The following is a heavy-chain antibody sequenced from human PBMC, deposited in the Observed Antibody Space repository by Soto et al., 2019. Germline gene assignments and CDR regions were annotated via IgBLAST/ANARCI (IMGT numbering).Heavy chain of an antibody. CDR2: ITSSSDAI. V-gene: IGHV3-48*03. Sequence: GGSLRLSCAVSGFPFRSYEMNWVRQAPGKGPEWVSYITSSSDAIYYAASVKGRFTVSRDNAKNSLYLQMNSLRAEDTAVYYCAILDFADYLLSYGVDVWGQGTTVTVSS. D-gene: IGHD4-17*01. CDR3: AILDFADYLLSYGVDV. CDR1: GFPFRSYE. J-gene: IGHJ6*02.